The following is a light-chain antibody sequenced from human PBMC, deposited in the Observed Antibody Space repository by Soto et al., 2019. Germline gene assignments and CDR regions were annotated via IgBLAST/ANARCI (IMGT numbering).Light chain of an antibody. J-gene: IGKJ5*01. CDR3: QQTYNAPPT. V-gene: IGKV1-27*01. Sequence: QLTQSPSSLSASVGDRIIITCRASQGINSYVAWYQQKPGRSPTILIYAASTLESGVPSRFSGSGSGTDFTLTISSLQPEDVATYYGQQTYNAPPTFGQGTRLEIK. CDR2: AAS. CDR1: QGINSY.